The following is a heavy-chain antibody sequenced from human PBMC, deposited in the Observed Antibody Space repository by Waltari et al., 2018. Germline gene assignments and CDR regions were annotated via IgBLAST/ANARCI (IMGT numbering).Heavy chain of an antibody. CDR2: IWYDGSNK. Sequence: QVQLVESGGGVVQSGRSLRLSCVGSGFTFRNHGMNWVRQAPGKGLEWVAGIWYDGSNKKYVDSVKGRFTISRDNSKNTLYLEINSLRAEDTAVYFCARGDGGSGLGASDIWGQGTMVTVSS. J-gene: IGHJ3*02. D-gene: IGHD3-3*01. CDR3: ARGDGGSGLGASDI. CDR1: GFTFRNHG. V-gene: IGHV3-33*01.